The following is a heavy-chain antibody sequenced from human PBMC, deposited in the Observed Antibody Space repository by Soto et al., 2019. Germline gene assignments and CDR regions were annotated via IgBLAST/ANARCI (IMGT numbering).Heavy chain of an antibody. J-gene: IGHJ6*03. V-gene: IGHV4-34*01. Sequence: SETLSLTCAVYGGSFSGYYWSWIRQPPGKGLEWIGEINHSGSTNYNPSLKSRVTISVDTSKNQFSLKLSSVTAADTAVYYCARGVYDFLAYYYYYMDVWGKGTTVTVSS. D-gene: IGHD3-3*01. CDR1: GGSFSGYY. CDR2: INHSGST. CDR3: ARGVYDFLAYYYYYMDV.